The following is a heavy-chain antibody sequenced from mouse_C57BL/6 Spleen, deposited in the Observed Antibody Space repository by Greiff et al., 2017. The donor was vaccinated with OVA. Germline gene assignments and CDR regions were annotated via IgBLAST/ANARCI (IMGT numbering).Heavy chain of an antibody. J-gene: IGHJ3*01. CDR2: IHPNSGST. CDR1: GYTFTSYW. Sequence: VQLQQPGAELVKPGASVKLSCKASGYTFTSYWMHWVKQRPGQGLEWIGMIHPNSGSTNYNEKFKSKATLTVDKSSSTDYMQLSSLTSENSAVDYCARWDYDYDVAYWGQGTLVTVSA. CDR3: ARWDYDYDVAY. D-gene: IGHD2-4*01. V-gene: IGHV1-64*01.